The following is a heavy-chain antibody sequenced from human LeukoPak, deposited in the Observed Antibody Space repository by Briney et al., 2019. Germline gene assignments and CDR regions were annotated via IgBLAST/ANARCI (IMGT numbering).Heavy chain of an antibody. V-gene: IGHV3-74*01. Sequence: GGCLRLSCAASGNSLMHWVRQAPGKGLVWVSHNNSDGSWTSYADSVKGRFTISKDNAKNTVYLQMNNLRAEDTAVYSCVSFYEAYWGRGTLVTVSS. J-gene: IGHJ4*02. D-gene: IGHD5/OR15-5a*01. CDR1: GNSL. CDR2: NNSDGSWT. CDR3: VSFYEAY.